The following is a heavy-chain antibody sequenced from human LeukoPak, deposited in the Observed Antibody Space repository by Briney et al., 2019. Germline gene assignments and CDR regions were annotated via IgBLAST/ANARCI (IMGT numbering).Heavy chain of an antibody. CDR1: GYSISSGYY. CDR2: IYHSGST. Sequence: PSETLSLTCTVSGYSISSGYYWGWIRQPPGKGLEWIGSIYHSGSTYYNPSLKSRVTISVDTSKNQFSLKLSSVTAADTAVYYCARDPPYGSGSSDWFDPWGQGTLVTVSS. CDR3: ARDPPYGSGSSDWFDP. D-gene: IGHD3-10*01. J-gene: IGHJ5*02. V-gene: IGHV4-38-2*02.